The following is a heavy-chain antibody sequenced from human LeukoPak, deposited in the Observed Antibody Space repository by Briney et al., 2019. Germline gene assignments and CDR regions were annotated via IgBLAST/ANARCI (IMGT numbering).Heavy chain of an antibody. CDR1: GFTFSSYW. J-gene: IGHJ5*02. D-gene: IGHD2-21*01. CDR3: ARDPGGGGAKGHNWFDP. CDR2: IKSDGSST. V-gene: IGHV3-74*01. Sequence: GGSLRLSCAASGFTFSSYWMHWVRQAPGKGLVWVSRIKSDGSSTSDADSVKGRFTISRDNAKNTLYLQMNSLRAEDTAVYYCARDPGGGGAKGHNWFDPWGQGTLVTVSS.